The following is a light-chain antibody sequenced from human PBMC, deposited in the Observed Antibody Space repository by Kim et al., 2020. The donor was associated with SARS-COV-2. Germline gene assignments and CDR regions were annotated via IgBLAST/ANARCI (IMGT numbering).Light chain of an antibody. J-gene: IGKJ2*02. Sequence: EIVLTQSPGTLSLSPGERATLSCRASQSVSSNYLAWYQQKPGQTPRLLIYGASCRATGIPDRFSGSGSGTDFTLTISRLEPEDFAVYYCQQYGSSPRTFGQGTKLEI. CDR3: QQYGSSPRT. V-gene: IGKV3-20*01. CDR2: GAS. CDR1: QSVSSNY.